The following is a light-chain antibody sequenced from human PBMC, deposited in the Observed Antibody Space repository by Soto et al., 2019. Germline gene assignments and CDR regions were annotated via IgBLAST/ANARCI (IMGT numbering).Light chain of an antibody. Sequence: EIVLTQSPVTLSLSPGERATLSCRASRSVSSYLAWYQQKPGQAPRLLIYDASNRATGIPARFSGSGSGTDFTLTISSLEPEDFAVYYCQQRSNWPPITFGQGTRLEIK. V-gene: IGKV3-11*01. CDR1: RSVSSY. CDR3: QQRSNWPPIT. CDR2: DAS. J-gene: IGKJ5*01.